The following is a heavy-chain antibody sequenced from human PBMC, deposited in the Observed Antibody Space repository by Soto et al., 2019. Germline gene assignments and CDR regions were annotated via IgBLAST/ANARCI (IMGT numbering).Heavy chain of an antibody. J-gene: IGHJ4*02. V-gene: IGHV1-2*04. CDR3: ARDGGEYGDYDY. D-gene: IGHD4-17*01. Sequence: QVQLVQSGTEVKMPGASVKVSCKASGYTFTGYYMLWVRQVPGQGLEWMGWINSRTGATNYAQKFQGWVTMTRDTSISTAYMEVSRLKSDDTAVYYCARDGGEYGDYDYWGQGTLVTVSS. CDR2: INSRTGAT. CDR1: GYTFTGYY.